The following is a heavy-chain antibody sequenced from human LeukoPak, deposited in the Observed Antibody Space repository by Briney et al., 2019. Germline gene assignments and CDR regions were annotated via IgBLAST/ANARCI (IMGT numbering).Heavy chain of an antibody. D-gene: IGHD3-10*01. J-gene: IGHJ4*02. CDR1: GFTFSSYG. Sequence: PGGTLRLSCAASGFTFSSYGMSWVRQAPGKGLEWVSSISSSSSYIYYADSVKGRFTISRDNAKNSLYLQMNSLRAEDTAVYFCAGDSDHVRDYWGQGTLVTVSS. CDR3: AGDSDHVRDY. CDR2: ISSSSSYI. V-gene: IGHV3-21*01.